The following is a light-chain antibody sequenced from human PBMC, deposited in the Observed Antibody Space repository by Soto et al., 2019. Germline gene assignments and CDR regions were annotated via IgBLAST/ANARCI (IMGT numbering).Light chain of an antibody. Sequence: QSVLTQPPSVSGAPGQRVTISCTGSSSNIGAGYDVHWYQQLPGTAPKLLIYSNSNRPSGVPDRFSGSKSGTSASLAITGLRAEDEADYYCQSYDSSLSGSVFGGGTKLTVL. CDR1: SSNIGAGYD. CDR2: SNS. CDR3: QSYDSSLSGSV. J-gene: IGLJ2*01. V-gene: IGLV1-40*01.